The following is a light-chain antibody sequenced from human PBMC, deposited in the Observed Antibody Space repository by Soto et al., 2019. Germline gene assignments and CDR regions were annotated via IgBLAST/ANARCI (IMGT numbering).Light chain of an antibody. CDR3: SSYSGTNYQYV. J-gene: IGLJ1*01. CDR2: EVS. Sequence: QSALTQPPSASGSFGQSVTISCTGTSSDVGGYNYVSWYQQHPGKAPKLMIYEVSERPSGVPDRFSGSKSGNTASLTVSGLQADDEADYYCSSYSGTNYQYVFGTGTKVTVL. V-gene: IGLV2-8*01. CDR1: SSDVGGYNY.